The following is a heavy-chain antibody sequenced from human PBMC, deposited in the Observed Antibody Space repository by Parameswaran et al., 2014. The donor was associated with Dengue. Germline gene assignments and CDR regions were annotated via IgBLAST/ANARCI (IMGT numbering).Heavy chain of an antibody. D-gene: IGHD2-8*01. CDR3: ASTLRGYCTNGVCYGRYFDY. CDR2: IYYSGST. J-gene: IGHJ4*02. Sequence: WIRQPPGKGLEWIGSIYYSGSTYYNPSLKSRVTISVDTSKNQFSLKLSSVTAADTAVYYCASTLRGYCTNGVCYGRYFDYWGQGTLVTVSS. V-gene: IGHV4-39*01.